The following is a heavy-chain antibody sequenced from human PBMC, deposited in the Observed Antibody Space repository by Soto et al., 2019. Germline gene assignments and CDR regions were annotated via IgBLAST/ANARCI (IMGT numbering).Heavy chain of an antibody. CDR1: GFTFSSYA. CDR3: AKCGGAWGNYYYYYGMDV. Sequence: GSLRLSCAASGFTFSSYAMSWVRQAPGKGLEWVSAISGSGGSTYYADSVKGRFTISRDNSKNTLYLQMNSLRAEDTAVYYCAKCGGAWGNYYYYYGMDVWRKVPTITASS. J-gene: IGHJ6*04. CDR2: ISGSGGST. V-gene: IGHV3-23*01. D-gene: IGHD2-21*02.